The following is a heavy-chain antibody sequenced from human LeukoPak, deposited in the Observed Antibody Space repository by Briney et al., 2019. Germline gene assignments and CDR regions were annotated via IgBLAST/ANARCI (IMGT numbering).Heavy chain of an antibody. CDR3: ARVTRSGGSEVATFDY. V-gene: IGHV1-46*01. CDR2: INPSGGST. Sequence: ASVKVSCKASGYTFTSYYMHWVRQAPGQGLEWMGIINPSGGSTSYAQKFQGRVTMTRDMSTSTVYMALSSLRSEDTAVYYCARVTRSGGSEVATFDYWGQGTLVTVSS. J-gene: IGHJ4*02. CDR1: GYTFTSYY. D-gene: IGHD5-12*01.